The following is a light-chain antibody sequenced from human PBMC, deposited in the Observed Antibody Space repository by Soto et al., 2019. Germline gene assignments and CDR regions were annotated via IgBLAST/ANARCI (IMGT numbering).Light chain of an antibody. Sequence: QSVLTQPASVSGSPGQSITISCTGTSSDVGGYNYVSWYQHHPGEAPKLIIYDVSNRPSGVSIRFSGSKSDNTASLTISGLQPEDEADYHCTSYTTSNTPQMVFGTGTKVTVL. J-gene: IGLJ1*01. V-gene: IGLV2-14*03. CDR2: DVS. CDR3: TSYTTSNTPQMV. CDR1: SSDVGGYNY.